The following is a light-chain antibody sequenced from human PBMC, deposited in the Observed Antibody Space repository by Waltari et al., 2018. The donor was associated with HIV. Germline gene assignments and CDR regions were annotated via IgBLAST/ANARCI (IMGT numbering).Light chain of an antibody. Sequence: QSALAQPPPASGSLGQSVTIPCTGTSDNFGYYNYVPWFQQHPGKPPKVIIYEVDTRPSGVPDRFYGSKSGNTASLTVSGLQAEDEADYYCYSYAGANTFIFGTGTKVIVL. CDR2: EVD. J-gene: IGLJ1*01. V-gene: IGLV2-8*01. CDR1: SDNFGYYNY. CDR3: YSYAGANTFI.